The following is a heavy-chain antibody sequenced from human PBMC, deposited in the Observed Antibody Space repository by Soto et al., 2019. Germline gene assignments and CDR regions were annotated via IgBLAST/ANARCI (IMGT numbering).Heavy chain of an antibody. V-gene: IGHV4-34*01. Sequence: QVQLQQWGAGLLKPSETLSLTCAVYGGSFSGYYWSWIRQPPGKGLEWFGEINHSGSTNYNPSLKSRVTISVDTSKNQFSLKLSSVTAADTAVYYCARGVPARAAAGGEGGYYGMDVWGQGTTVTVSS. CDR2: INHSGST. CDR3: ARGVPARAAAGGEGGYYGMDV. D-gene: IGHD6-13*01. J-gene: IGHJ6*02. CDR1: GGSFSGYY.